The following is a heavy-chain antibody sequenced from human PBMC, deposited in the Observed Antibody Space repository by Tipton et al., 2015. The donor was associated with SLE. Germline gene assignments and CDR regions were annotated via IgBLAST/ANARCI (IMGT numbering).Heavy chain of an antibody. V-gene: IGHV4-59*08. J-gene: IGHJ3*02. Sequence: TLSLTCTVSGGSIGTYYWTWIRQPPGKGLEWIGYIYYSGSPNYNPSLKSRVTISVDTSKNQFSLKLTSVTAADTAVYYCARHEAYSGSSPFDIWGHGTMVTVSS. CDR2: IYYSGSP. CDR1: GGSIGTYY. CDR3: ARHEAYSGSSPFDI. D-gene: IGHD1-26*01.